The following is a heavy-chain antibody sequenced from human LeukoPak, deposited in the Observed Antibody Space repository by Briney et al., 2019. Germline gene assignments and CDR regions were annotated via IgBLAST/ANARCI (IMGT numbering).Heavy chain of an antibody. J-gene: IGHJ6*02. CDR2: IRSKGNSYAT. D-gene: IGHD4-17*01. CDR3: TPPYGDYVEYYYYYGMDV. CDR1: GFTFSGSA. Sequence: GGSLKLSCAASGFTFSGSAMHWVRQASGKGLEWVGRIRSKGNSYATAYAASVKGRFTISRDDSKNTAYLQMNSLKTEDTAVYYCTPPYGDYVEYYYYYGMDVWGQGTTVTVSS. V-gene: IGHV3-73*01.